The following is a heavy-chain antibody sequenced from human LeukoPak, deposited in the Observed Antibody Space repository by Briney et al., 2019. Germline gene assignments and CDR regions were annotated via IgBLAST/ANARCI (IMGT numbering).Heavy chain of an antibody. D-gene: IGHD4-17*01. V-gene: IGHV3-33*06. CDR3: AKGQAGDYVGVDY. J-gene: IGHJ4*02. CDR2: IWYDGSNK. CDR1: GFTFSSYG. Sequence: GRSLRLSCAASGFTFSSYGMHWVRQAPGKGLEWVAAIWYDGSNKYYADSVKGRFTISRDNSKNTLYLQMNSLRAEDTAVYYCAKGQAGDYVGVDYWGQGTLVTVSS.